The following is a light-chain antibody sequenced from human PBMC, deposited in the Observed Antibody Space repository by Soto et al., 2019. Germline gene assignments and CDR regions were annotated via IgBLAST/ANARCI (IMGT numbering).Light chain of an antibody. CDR1: QSVSNNY. J-gene: IGKJ1*01. Sequence: EIGLRLSPGTLSPSTVDRATLSCRASQSVSNNYLAWYQQNPGQAPRLLIYGASNRATGIPDRFSGSGSGTDFTLTICRLEPEDLAVYYCQQYCSPGTFGEGTKVDI. V-gene: IGKV3-20*01. CDR3: QQYCSPGT. CDR2: GAS.